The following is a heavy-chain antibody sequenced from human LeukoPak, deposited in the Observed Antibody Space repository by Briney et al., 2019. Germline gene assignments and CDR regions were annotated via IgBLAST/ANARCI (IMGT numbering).Heavy chain of an antibody. CDR2: IYYSGST. Sequence: SETLSLTCTVSGGSISSYYWSWIRQPPGKGLEGIGYIYYSGSTKYNPSLKSRVTISLDTSKNQFSLNLSSVTAADTAVYYCARNYDILTGYPNWFDPWGQGTLVTVSS. D-gene: IGHD3-9*01. CDR3: ARNYDILTGYPNWFDP. V-gene: IGHV4-59*01. CDR1: GGSISSYY. J-gene: IGHJ5*02.